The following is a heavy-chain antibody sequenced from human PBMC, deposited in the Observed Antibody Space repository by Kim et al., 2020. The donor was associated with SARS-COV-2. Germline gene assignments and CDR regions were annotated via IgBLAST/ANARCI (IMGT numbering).Heavy chain of an antibody. J-gene: IGHJ3*02. V-gene: IGHV1-18*04. D-gene: IGHD1-7*01. Sequence: ASVKFSCKTSGYTFRSYTISWVRQAPGQGLEWLGWISPYNGNTNYLESLRDRVTMTTDTSTSIAYMDLTSLRSDDTAVYYCAKSRRAGTTSDAYDIWGQGTLVTVS. CDR3: AKSRRAGTTSDAYDI. CDR2: ISPYNGNT. CDR1: GYTFRSYT.